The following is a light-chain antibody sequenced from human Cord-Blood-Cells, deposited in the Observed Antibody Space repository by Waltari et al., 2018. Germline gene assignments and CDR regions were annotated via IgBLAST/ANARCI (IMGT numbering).Light chain of an antibody. CDR2: DNN. J-gene: IGLJ1*01. CDR3: GTWDSSLSAYV. Sequence: QSVLTQPPSVSAAPGQKVTISCSASSSNIANNYVSWYQQLPGTAPKLLIYDNNKRPSGIPDRFSGSKSGTSATLGITGLQTGDEADYYCGTWDSSLSAYVFGTGTKVTVL. CDR1: SSNIANNY. V-gene: IGLV1-51*01.